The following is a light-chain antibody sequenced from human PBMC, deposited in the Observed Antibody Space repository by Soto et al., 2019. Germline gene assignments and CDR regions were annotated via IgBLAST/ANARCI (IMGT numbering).Light chain of an antibody. CDR2: LGS. CDR1: QSLLHSNGYNY. CDR3: MQALQTCCT. J-gene: IGKJ2*01. V-gene: IGKV2-28*01. Sequence: DIVMTQSPLSLPVTPGEPASISCRSSQSLLHSNGYNYLDWYLQKPGQSPQLLIYLGSNRASGVPDRFSGSGSGTDFTLKISRVEAEDVGVYYCMQALQTCCTVGQGTKLEIK.